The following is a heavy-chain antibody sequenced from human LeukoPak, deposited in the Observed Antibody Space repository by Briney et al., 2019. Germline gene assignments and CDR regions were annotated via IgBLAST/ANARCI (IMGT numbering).Heavy chain of an antibody. J-gene: IGHJ6*02. V-gene: IGHV3-23*01. CDR1: GFTFSSYA. Sequence: PGGSLRLSCAASGFTFSSYAMSWVRQAPGKGLEWVSAISGSGGSTYYADSVKGRFTISRDNSKNTLYLQMNSLRAEDTAVYYCARSFHGDYESYYYYGMDVWGQGTTVTVSS. CDR3: ARSFHGDYESYYYYGMDV. D-gene: IGHD4-17*01. CDR2: ISGSGGST.